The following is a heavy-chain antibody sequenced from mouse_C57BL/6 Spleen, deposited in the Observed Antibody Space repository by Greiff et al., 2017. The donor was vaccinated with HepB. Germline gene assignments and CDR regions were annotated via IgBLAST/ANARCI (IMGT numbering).Heavy chain of an antibody. CDR3: ARYGSSYSLAWFAY. Sequence: QLQESGPELVKPGASVKISCKASGYSFTDYNMNWVKQSNGKSLEWIGVINPNYGTTSYNQKFKGKATLTVDQSSSTAYMQLNSLTSEDSAVYYCARYGSSYSLAWFAYWGQGTLVTVSA. J-gene: IGHJ3*01. CDR1: GYSFTDYN. CDR2: INPNYGTT. V-gene: IGHV1-39*01. D-gene: IGHD1-1*01.